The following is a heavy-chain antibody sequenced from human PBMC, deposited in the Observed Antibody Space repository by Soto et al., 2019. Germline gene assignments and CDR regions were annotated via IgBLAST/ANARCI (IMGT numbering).Heavy chain of an antibody. CDR2: IYYSGST. Sequence: SETLSLTCTVSGGSISSGDYYWSWIRQPPGKGLEWIGYIYYSGSTYYNPSLKSRVTITVDTSKNQFSLKLSSVTAADAAVYYCARGSSSSSRPYFDYWGQGTLVTVSS. D-gene: IGHD6-6*01. J-gene: IGHJ4*02. V-gene: IGHV4-30-4*01. CDR3: ARGSSSSSRPYFDY. CDR1: GGSISSGDYY.